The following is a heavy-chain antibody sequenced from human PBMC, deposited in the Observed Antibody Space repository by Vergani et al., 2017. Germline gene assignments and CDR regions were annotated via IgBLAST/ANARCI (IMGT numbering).Heavy chain of an antibody. Sequence: QVQLQESGPGLVKPSETLSLTCTVSGGSISSYYWSWIRQPPGKGLEWIGYIYYSGSTNYNPSLKSRVTISVDTSKNQISLKLSSVTAADTAVYYCARVVAAAGYYYYYYGMDVWGQGTTVTVSS. D-gene: IGHD6-13*01. V-gene: IGHV4-59*01. J-gene: IGHJ6*02. CDR1: GGSISSYY. CDR3: ARVVAAAGYYYYYYGMDV. CDR2: IYYSGST.